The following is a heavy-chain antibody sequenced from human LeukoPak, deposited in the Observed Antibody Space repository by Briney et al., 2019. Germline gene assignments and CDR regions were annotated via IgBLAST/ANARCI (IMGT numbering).Heavy chain of an antibody. D-gene: IGHD4-23*01. J-gene: IGHJ4*02. CDR2: IYPGDSDT. CDR1: GYSFTSYW. Sequence: GESLQISCKGSGYSFTSYWIGWARQMPGKGLEWMGIIYPGDSDTRYSPSFQGQVTISADKSISTAYLQWSSLKASDTAMYYCARSSYGGNSNYYFDYWGQGTLVTVSS. V-gene: IGHV5-51*01. CDR3: ARSSYGGNSNYYFDY.